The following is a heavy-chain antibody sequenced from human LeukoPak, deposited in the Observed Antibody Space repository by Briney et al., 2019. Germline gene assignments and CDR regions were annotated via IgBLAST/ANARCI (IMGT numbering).Heavy chain of an antibody. CDR3: ARGGGWFDP. D-gene: IGHD3-16*01. J-gene: IGHJ5*02. CDR2: IYQSGTT. CDR1: GGSISSGGYS. V-gene: IGHV4-30-2*01. Sequence: TQTLSLTCAVSGGSISSGGYSWTWIRQPPGKGLEWIGYIYQSGTTYYNPSLMSRVTVSLDRSRNQFSLKLNSVTAADTAVYYCARGGGWFDPWGQGTLVTVSS.